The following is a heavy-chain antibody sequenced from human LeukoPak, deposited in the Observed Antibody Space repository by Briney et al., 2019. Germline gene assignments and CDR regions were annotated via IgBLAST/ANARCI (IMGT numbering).Heavy chain of an antibody. CDR1: GGSFSGYY. D-gene: IGHD2-2*01. J-gene: IGHJ6*03. CDR3: ARGDHGVVVPADLLTYYYYYMDV. V-gene: IGHV4-34*01. Sequence: SETLSLTCAVYGGSFSGYYWSWIRQPPGKGLEWIGEINHSGSTNYNPSLKSRVTISVDTSKNQFSLKLSSVTAADTAVYSCARGDHGVVVPADLLTYYYYYMDVWGKGTTVTVSS. CDR2: INHSGST.